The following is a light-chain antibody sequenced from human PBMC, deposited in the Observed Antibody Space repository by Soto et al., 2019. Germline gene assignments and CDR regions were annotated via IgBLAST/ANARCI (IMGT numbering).Light chain of an antibody. V-gene: IGKV3-20*01. CDR1: QSVRSNY. Sequence: EIVLTQSPGTLSLSSGERVTLSCRASQSVRSNYLAWYQQKPGQAPRLLIYVASTRATGIPDRFSGSGSGTDFTLTSSRLEPEDFAVYYCQQYGSSPYTFGQGTKLEIK. CDR3: QQYGSSPYT. CDR2: VAS. J-gene: IGKJ2*01.